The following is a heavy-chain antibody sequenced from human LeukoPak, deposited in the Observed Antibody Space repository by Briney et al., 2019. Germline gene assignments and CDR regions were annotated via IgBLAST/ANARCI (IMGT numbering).Heavy chain of an antibody. CDR1: GGSISSSSYY. V-gene: IGHV4-61*01. CDR2: IHYTGST. CDR3: ARVSGYDWESFYDY. D-gene: IGHD5-12*01. J-gene: IGHJ4*02. Sequence: SETLSLTCTVSGGSISSSSYYWSWIRQPPGKGLECIGYIHYTGSTNYNPSLKSRVTISVDTSKNQFSLKLSSVTAADTAVYYCARVSGYDWESFYDYWGQGTLVTVSS.